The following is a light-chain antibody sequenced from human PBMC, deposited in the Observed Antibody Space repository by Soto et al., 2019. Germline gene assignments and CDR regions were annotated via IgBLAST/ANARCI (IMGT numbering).Light chain of an antibody. V-gene: IGKV3-15*01. J-gene: IGKJ1*01. CDR1: QSVSGN. CDR2: GAS. Sequence: EIVMTQSPATLSVSPGERATLSCRASQSVSGNLAWYQQKPGLAPRLLIYGASTRATGCPARFRGSGSGTEFTLTISSLQSEDFAVYYCQQYNDWPPTFGQGTKVDNK. CDR3: QQYNDWPPT.